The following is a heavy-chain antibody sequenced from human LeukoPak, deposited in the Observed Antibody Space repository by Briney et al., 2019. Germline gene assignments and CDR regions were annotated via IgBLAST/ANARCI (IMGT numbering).Heavy chain of an antibody. CDR1: GGSFSGYY. V-gene: IGHV4-34*01. D-gene: IGHD1-1*01. Sequence: TSETLSLTCAVYGGSFSGYYWSWIRQPPGKGLEWTGEINHSGSTNYNPSLKSRVTISVDTSKNQFSLKLSSVTAADTAVYYCARRGVQTFGYWGQGTLVTVSS. CDR2: INHSGST. J-gene: IGHJ4*02. CDR3: ARRGVQTFGY.